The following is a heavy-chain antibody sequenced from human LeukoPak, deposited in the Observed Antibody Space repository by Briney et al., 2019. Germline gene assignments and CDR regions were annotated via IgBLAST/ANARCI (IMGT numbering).Heavy chain of an antibody. D-gene: IGHD2-15*01. CDR1: GYTFTGYY. CDR2: INPNSGGT. J-gene: IGHJ4*02. CDR3: ARKFRRVVVVAANRGQVDY. V-gene: IGHV1-2*02. Sequence: ASVKVSCKASGYTFTGYYMHWVRQAPGQGLEWMGWINPNSGGTNYAQKFQGRVTMTRDTSISTAYMELSRLRSDDTAVYYCARKFRRVVVVAANRGQVDYWGQGTLVTVSS.